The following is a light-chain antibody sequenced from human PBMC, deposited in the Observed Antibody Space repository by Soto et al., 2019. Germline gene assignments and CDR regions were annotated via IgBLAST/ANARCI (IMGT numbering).Light chain of an antibody. J-gene: IGKJ4*01. V-gene: IGKV3-20*01. Sequence: EIVMTQSPPPLSVSAGETATLSCRASHRVSSYLAWYQQKPGQAPRLLIYGASSRATGIPDRFSGSGSGTDFTPTISRLEPEDFAVYYCQQYGSSPLTFGGGTKVDIK. CDR2: GAS. CDR1: HRVSSY. CDR3: QQYGSSPLT.